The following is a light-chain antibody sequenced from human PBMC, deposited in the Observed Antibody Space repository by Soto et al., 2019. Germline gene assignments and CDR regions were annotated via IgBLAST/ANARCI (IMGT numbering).Light chain of an antibody. CDR3: QQYGSSPRT. CDR2: AAS. J-gene: IGKJ1*01. CDR1: QSISNSY. V-gene: IGKV3-20*01. Sequence: EIVLTQSPGTLSLSPGERATLTCRASQSISNSYLAWHQQKPGQAPRLLIYAASNRATGIPDRFSGSGSGTDFTLTINRLKPEDFAVYYCQQYGSSPRTFGQGTKVEIK.